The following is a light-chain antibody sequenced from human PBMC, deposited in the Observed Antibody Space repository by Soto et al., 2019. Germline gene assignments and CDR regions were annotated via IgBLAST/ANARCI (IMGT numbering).Light chain of an antibody. CDR1: QGIATS. CDR2: AAS. CDR3: QHLNSYPFT. J-gene: IGKJ5*01. V-gene: IGKV1-9*01. Sequence: IQLTQSPSSLSASVGDTVTITCRASQGIATSLAWYQQKPGKAPKLLIYAASTLQSGVPSRFSGSGSETYFTLTINNLQPEDYATYYCQHLNSYPFTFGQGTRLEVK.